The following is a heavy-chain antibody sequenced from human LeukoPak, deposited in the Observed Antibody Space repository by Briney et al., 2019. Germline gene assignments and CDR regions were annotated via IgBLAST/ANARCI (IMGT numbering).Heavy chain of an antibody. CDR3: STVDWYHFQH. V-gene: IGHV3-15*01. Sequence: GGSLRLACEASGFTFSYAWMSWVRQAPGKGLEWVGRIKSKTDGGTTDYTAPVNGRFTISRDDSKNTLYLQMNSLKTEDTAVYYSSTVDWYHFQHWGQGTLVTVSS. CDR1: GFTFSYAW. CDR2: IKSKTDGGTT. D-gene: IGHD3-9*01. J-gene: IGHJ1*01.